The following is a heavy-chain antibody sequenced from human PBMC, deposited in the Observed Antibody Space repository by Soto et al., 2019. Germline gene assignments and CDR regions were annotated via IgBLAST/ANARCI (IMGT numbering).Heavy chain of an antibody. D-gene: IGHD2-8*01. CDR3: AREYCTNGVCYYYYYGMDV. V-gene: IGHV1-3*01. CDR1: GYTFTSYS. J-gene: IGHJ6*02. Sequence: ASVKVSCKASGYTFTSYSMHWVRQAPGQRLEWMGWINAGNGNTKYSQKFQGRVTITRDTSASTAYMELSSLRSEDTAVYYCAREYCTNGVCYYYYYGMDVWGQGTTVTVSS. CDR2: INAGNGNT.